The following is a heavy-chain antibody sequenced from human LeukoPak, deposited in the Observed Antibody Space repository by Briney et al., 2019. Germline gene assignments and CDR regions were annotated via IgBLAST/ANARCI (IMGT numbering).Heavy chain of an antibody. Sequence: ASVKVSCKASGYTFTSYGISWVRQAPGQGLEWMGWISAYNGKTNYAQKLQDRVTMTTDTSTSTAYMELRSLRSDDTAVYYCARVLRGSNSSPAGYWGQGTLVTVSS. V-gene: IGHV1-18*01. D-gene: IGHD5-18*01. CDR2: ISAYNGKT. CDR3: ARVLRGSNSSPAGY. CDR1: GYTFTSYG. J-gene: IGHJ4*02.